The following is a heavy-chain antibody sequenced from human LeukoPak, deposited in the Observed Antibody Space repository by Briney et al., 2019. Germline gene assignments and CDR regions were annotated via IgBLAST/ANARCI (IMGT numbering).Heavy chain of an antibody. CDR1: GYTFTSYY. J-gene: IGHJ4*02. D-gene: IGHD6-6*01. CDR2: INPSGSST. V-gene: IGHV1-46*01. CDR3: ARDRYSISSLYDF. Sequence: ASVKVSCKASGYTFTSYYIHWVRQAPGQGLEWMGIINPSGSSTTYAQKFQGRVTITRDTPTSTVYMVLSSLRSEDTAVYYCARDRYSISSLYDFWGQGTLVTVSS.